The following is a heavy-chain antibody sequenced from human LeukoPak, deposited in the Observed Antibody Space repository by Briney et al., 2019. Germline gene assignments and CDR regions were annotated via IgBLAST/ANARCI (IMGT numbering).Heavy chain of an antibody. J-gene: IGHJ1*01. CDR2: ISYDGSNK. Sequence: PGGSLRLSCAASGFTFSSYGMHWVRQAPGKGLEWVAVISYDGSNKYYADSVRGRFTISRDNSKNTLYLQMNSLRAEDTAVYYCATPSIAAAGAMVPEYFQRWGQGTLVTVSS. CDR3: ATPSIAAAGAMVPEYFQR. D-gene: IGHD6-13*01. V-gene: IGHV3-30*03. CDR1: GFTFSSYG.